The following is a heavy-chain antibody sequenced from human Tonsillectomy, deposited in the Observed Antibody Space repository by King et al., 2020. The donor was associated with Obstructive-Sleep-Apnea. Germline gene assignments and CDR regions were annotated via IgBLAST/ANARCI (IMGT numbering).Heavy chain of an antibody. CDR1: GFIFVDYV. D-gene: IGHD2-2*01. J-gene: IGHJ4*02. Sequence: VQLVESGGGLVQSGRSLSLSCAASGFIFVDYVMHWVRQAPGKGREWVSGISWKSGSIDYADSVKGRFTISRDNAENSLYLQMNSLGAEDTAFYYCAKESAVPAALDYWGQGILVIVSS. CDR3: AKESAVPAALDY. CDR2: ISWKSGSI. V-gene: IGHV3-9*01.